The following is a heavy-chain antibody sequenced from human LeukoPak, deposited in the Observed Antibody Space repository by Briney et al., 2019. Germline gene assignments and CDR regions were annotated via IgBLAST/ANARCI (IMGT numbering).Heavy chain of an antibody. D-gene: IGHD3-10*01. CDR2: ISGSGDST. J-gene: IGHJ6*03. Sequence: PGGSLRLSCAASGFTFSSYAMRWVRQAPGKGLEWVSGISGSGDSTYYADSVKGRFTISGDNSKNTLYLQMNSLRAEDTAVYYCARLSAYYYGSYFHYYMDVWGKGTTVTVSS. CDR1: GFTFSSYA. V-gene: IGHV3-23*01. CDR3: ARLSAYYYGSYFHYYMDV.